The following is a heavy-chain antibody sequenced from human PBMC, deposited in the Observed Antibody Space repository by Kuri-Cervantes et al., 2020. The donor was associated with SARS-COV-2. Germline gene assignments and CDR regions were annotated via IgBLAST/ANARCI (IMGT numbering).Heavy chain of an antibody. J-gene: IGHJ4*02. CDR2: IKQDGSEK. CDR1: GFTFSSYW. Sequence: GESLKISCAASGFTFSSYWMSWVRQAPGKGLEWVANIKQDGSEKYYVDSVKGRFTISRDNAKNSLYLQMNSLRAEDTAVYYYARDPEGVIGFGYFDYWGQGTLVTVSS. V-gene: IGHV3-7*01. CDR3: ARDPEGVIGFGYFDY. D-gene: IGHD3-10*01.